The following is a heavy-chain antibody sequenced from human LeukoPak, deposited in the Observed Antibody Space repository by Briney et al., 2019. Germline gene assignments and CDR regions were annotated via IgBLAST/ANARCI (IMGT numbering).Heavy chain of an antibody. Sequence: GSSVKVSCKASGGTFSSYAISWVRQAPGQGLEWMGWINPNSGGTNYAQKFQGGVTMTRDTSISTAYMELSRLRSDDTAVYYCARAAYIVVVPAAIRDNWFDPWGQGTLVTVSS. CDR1: GGTFSSYA. D-gene: IGHD2-2*01. V-gene: IGHV1-2*02. CDR2: INPNSGGT. CDR3: ARAAYIVVVPAAIRDNWFDP. J-gene: IGHJ5*02.